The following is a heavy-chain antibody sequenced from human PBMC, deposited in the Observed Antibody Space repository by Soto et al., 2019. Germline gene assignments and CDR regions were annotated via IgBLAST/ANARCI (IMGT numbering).Heavy chain of an antibody. D-gene: IGHD3-22*01. CDR2: IIPIFGTA. CDR1: GGTFSSNA. CDR3: AFRDGHNYWLDAFDI. J-gene: IGHJ3*02. Sequence: QVQLVQSGAEVKKPGSSVRVSCKASGGTFSSNAVSWLRQAPGQVLEWMGGIIPIFGTANYAPKFQGSVTINADDSTDTAYMALSSLRSADTAVYFGAFRDGHNYWLDAFDIWGHGAMVTVSS. V-gene: IGHV1-69*01.